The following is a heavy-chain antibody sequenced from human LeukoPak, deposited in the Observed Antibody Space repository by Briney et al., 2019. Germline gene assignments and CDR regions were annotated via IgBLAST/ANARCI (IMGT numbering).Heavy chain of an antibody. CDR3: VRSLTGTDDY. Sequence: GGSLRLACAASGFTFGTSWMHWVRQAPGKGLVWVSHINRDGSRTTYADSVKGRFTISRDNAKNTVYLQTNSLRAEDTALYFCVRSLTGTDDYWGQGTLVTVSS. CDR2: INRDGSRT. J-gene: IGHJ4*02. CDR1: GFTFGTSW. V-gene: IGHV3-74*01. D-gene: IGHD3-9*01.